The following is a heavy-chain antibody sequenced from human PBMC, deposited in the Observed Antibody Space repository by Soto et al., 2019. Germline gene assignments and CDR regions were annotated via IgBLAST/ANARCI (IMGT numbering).Heavy chain of an antibody. CDR3: ARHRFSSGSDYFDY. Sequence: GASVKVSCKASGYTFNDYYLHWVRQAPGQGLEWMGSIKPNSGDTDYSQTFQGRVTMTRDTSIRTAYMEVAGPRSDDTAVYYCARHRFSSGSDYFDYWGQGTLVTVSS. CDR2: IKPNSGDT. J-gene: IGHJ4*02. D-gene: IGHD3-22*01. V-gene: IGHV1-2*02. CDR1: GYTFNDYY.